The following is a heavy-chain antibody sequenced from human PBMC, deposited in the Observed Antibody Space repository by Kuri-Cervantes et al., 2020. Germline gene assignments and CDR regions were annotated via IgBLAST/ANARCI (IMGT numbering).Heavy chain of an antibody. CDR2: IKQDGSEK. Sequence: GGSLRLSCAASGFTFSSYWMSWVRQAPGKGLEWVANIKQDGSEKYYVDSVKGRFTISRDNARNSLYLQMSSLRAEDTAVYYCARDSGAVIADSWGQGTLVTVSS. J-gene: IGHJ4*02. V-gene: IGHV3-7*01. CDR1: GFTFSSYW. CDR3: ARDSGAVIADS. D-gene: IGHD3-10*01.